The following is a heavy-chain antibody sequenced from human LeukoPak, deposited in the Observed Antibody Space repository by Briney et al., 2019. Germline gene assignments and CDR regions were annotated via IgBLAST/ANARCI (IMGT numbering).Heavy chain of an antibody. D-gene: IGHD5-24*01. V-gene: IGHV4-39*07. CDR2: IYYSGST. J-gene: IGHJ4*02. CDR1: GGSISSSSYY. Sequence: SETLSLTCTVSGGSISSSSYYWGWIRQPPGKGLEWIGSIYYSGSTYYNPSLKSRVTISVDTSKNQFSLKLSSVTAADTAVYYCARVERGRWLQLNHFDYWGQGTLVTVSS. CDR3: ARVERGRWLQLNHFDY.